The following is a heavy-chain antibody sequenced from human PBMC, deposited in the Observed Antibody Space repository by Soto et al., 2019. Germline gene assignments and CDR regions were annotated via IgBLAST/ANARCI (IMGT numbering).Heavy chain of an antibody. J-gene: IGHJ4*02. Sequence: PGGSLRLSYSASGFTFRSYAMSWVRQAPGKGLEWVSAISGSGGSTYYADSVKGRFTISRDNSKNTLYLQMNSLRAEDTAVYYCATRSTYCSSTSCYSPLLFAYWGQGTLVTVS. CDR3: ATRSTYCSSTSCYSPLLFAY. CDR2: ISGSGGST. CDR1: GFTFRSYA. V-gene: IGHV3-23*01. D-gene: IGHD2-2*01.